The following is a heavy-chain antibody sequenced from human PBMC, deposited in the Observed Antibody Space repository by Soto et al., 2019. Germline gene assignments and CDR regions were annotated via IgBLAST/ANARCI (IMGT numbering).Heavy chain of an antibody. CDR1: GGSISSGGYS. CDR2: IYYSGST. J-gene: IGHJ3*02. CDR3: ARFKSMVAFDI. V-gene: IGHV4-61*08. Sequence: SETLSLTCAVSGGSISSGGYSWSWIRQPPGKGLEWIGYIYYSGSTYYNPSLKSRVTISVDTSKNQFSLKLGSVTAADTAVYYCARFKSMVAFDIWGQGTMVTVSS. D-gene: IGHD2-8*01.